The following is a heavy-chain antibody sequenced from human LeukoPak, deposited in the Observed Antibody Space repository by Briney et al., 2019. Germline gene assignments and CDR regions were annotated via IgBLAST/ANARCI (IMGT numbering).Heavy chain of an antibody. V-gene: IGHV3-30*02. CDR2: IRYDGSNK. J-gene: IGHJ4*02. CDR1: GFTFSSYG. Sequence: PGGSLRLSCAASGFTFSSYGMHWVRQAPGKGLEWVAFIRYDGSNKYYADSVKGRFTISRDNSKNTLYLQMNSLRAEDTAVYYCAKGFERLLVQGYWGQGTLVTVSS. CDR3: AKGFERLLVQGY. D-gene: IGHD6-13*01.